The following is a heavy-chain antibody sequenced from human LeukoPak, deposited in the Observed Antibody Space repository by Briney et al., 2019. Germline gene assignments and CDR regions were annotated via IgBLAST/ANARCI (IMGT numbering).Heavy chain of an antibody. Sequence: GGSLRLSXAASGFTFSSYGMHWVRQAPGKGLEWVAFIRYDGSNKYYADSVKGRFTISRDNSKNTLYLQMNSLRAEDTAVYYCAKSPITMIVVVIPYFDYWGQGTLVTVSS. CDR2: IRYDGSNK. CDR3: AKSPITMIVVVIPYFDY. J-gene: IGHJ4*02. D-gene: IGHD3-22*01. CDR1: GFTFSSYG. V-gene: IGHV3-30*02.